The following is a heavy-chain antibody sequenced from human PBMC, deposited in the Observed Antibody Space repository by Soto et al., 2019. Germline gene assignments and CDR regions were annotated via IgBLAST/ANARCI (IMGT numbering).Heavy chain of an antibody. V-gene: IGHV3-23*01. D-gene: IGHD6-13*01. Sequence: PGGSLRLSCAASGFTFSSYAMSWVRQAPGKGLEWVSAISGSGGSTYYADSVKGRFTISRDNSKNTLYLQMNSLRAEDTAVYYCAKAMRYSSSWFNYYYYGMDVWGQGTTVTVS. CDR3: AKAMRYSSSWFNYYYYGMDV. J-gene: IGHJ6*02. CDR2: ISGSGGST. CDR1: GFTFSSYA.